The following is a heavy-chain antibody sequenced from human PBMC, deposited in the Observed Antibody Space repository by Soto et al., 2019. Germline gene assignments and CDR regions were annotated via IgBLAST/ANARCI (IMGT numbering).Heavy chain of an antibody. J-gene: IGHJ4*02. CDR1: GDSITSSYW. CDR3: ARYNAASGTYYFDY. Sequence: SETLSLTCAVSGDSITSSYWSWLRQPPGKGLEWIADIHHRGVANYNPSLKSRVTISVDISKSQFSLRLTSVTAADTAVYYCARYNAASGTYYFDYWGQGALVTVSS. CDR2: IHHRGVA. D-gene: IGHD6-13*01. V-gene: IGHV4-4*02.